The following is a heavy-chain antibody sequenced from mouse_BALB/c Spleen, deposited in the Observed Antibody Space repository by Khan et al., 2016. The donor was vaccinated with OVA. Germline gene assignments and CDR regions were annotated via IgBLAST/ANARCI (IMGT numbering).Heavy chain of an antibody. D-gene: IGHD2-1*01. CDR3: ARGYFGNYDFDY. V-gene: IGHV1S132*01. J-gene: IGHJ3*01. CDR2: IFPGTGTT. Sequence: VQLQESGAELVKPGASVKLSCKTSGYTFTSYWIQWVKQRPGQGLGWIGQIFPGTGTTYYNENFKGKATLTVDTSATTAYMQFGSLTSEDSAVYCCARGYFGNYDFDYWGQGTLVTVSA. CDR1: GYTFTSYW.